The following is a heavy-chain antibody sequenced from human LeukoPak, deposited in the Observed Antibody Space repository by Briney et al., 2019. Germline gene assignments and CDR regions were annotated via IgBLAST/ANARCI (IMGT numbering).Heavy chain of an antibody. D-gene: IGHD6-13*01. V-gene: IGHV5-51*01. CDR1: GYSFTSYW. Sequence: GESLKISCKGSGYSFTSYWIGWVRQMPGKGLEWVGIIYPGDSDTRYSPSFQGQVTISADKSISTAYLQWSSLKASDTAMYYCARRGDSSSWYDFHWFDPWGQGTLVTVSS. CDR3: ARRGDSSSWYDFHWFDP. CDR2: IYPGDSDT. J-gene: IGHJ5*02.